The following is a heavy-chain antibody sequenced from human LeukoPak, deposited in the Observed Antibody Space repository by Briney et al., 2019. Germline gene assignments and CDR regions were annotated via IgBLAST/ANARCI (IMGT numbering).Heavy chain of an antibody. J-gene: IGHJ6*02. CDR3: ARDPWCSGGSCYRDYYGMDV. D-gene: IGHD2-15*01. CDR2: IYYSGST. CDR1: GGSISSGGYY. V-gene: IGHV4-61*08. Sequence: SETLSLTCTVSGGSISSGGYYWSWIRQPPGKGLEWIGYIYYSGSTNYNPSLKSRVTISVDTSKNQFSLKLSSVTAADTAVYYCARDPWCSGGSCYRDYYGMDVWGQGTTVTVSS.